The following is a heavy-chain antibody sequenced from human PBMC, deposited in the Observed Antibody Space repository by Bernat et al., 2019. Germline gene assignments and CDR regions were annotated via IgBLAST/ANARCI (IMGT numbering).Heavy chain of an antibody. V-gene: IGHV3-33*08. CDR1: GFTFSSYA. D-gene: IGHD5-12*01. CDR2: IWYDGRNE. J-gene: IGHJ4*02. CDR3: AREASRILRQFDY. Sequence: QVQLVESGGGVVQPGRSLRLSCAASGFTFSSYAMHWVRQAPGKGLEWVAIIWYDGRNEDYADSVKGRFTISRDNSQNTLYLQMNSLRADDTAVYYCAREASRILRQFDYWGQGTLVTVSS.